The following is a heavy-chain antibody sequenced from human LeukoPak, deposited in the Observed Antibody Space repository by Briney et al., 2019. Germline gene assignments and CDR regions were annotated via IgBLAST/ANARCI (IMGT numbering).Heavy chain of an antibody. Sequence: KPSETLSLTXIVSGGSISSYYWSWIRQPPGKGLEWIGYIYYSGSTNYNPSLKSRVTISVDTSKNQFSLKLSSVTAADTAVYYCARDLPPATSGGDNWFDPWGQGTLVTVSS. CDR1: GGSISSYY. D-gene: IGHD2-2*01. J-gene: IGHJ5*02. V-gene: IGHV4-59*01. CDR3: ARDLPPATSGGDNWFDP. CDR2: IYYSGST.